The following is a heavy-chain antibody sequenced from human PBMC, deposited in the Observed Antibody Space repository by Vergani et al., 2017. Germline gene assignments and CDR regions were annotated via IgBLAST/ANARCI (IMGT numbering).Heavy chain of an antibody. V-gene: IGHV1-69*08. Sequence: QVQLVQSGAEVKKPGSSVKVSCKASGGTFSSYTISWVRQAPGQGLEWMGRIIPILGIANYAQKFQGRVTITADKSTSTAYMELSSLRSEDTAVYYCARDHVEGAYYYDSSGYYLYYYYGMDVWGQGTTVTVSS. CDR2: IIPILGIA. J-gene: IGHJ6*02. CDR3: ARDHVEGAYYYDSSGYYLYYYYGMDV. CDR1: GGTFSSYT. D-gene: IGHD3-22*01.